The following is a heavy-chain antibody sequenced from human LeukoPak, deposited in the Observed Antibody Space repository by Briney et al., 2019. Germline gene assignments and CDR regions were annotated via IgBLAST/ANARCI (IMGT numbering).Heavy chain of an antibody. V-gene: IGHV1-2*02. CDR3: ARTIVGALSGAFDL. CDR1: GYTFTGYY. Sequence: ASVKVSCKASGYTFTGYYMHCVRQAPGQGLEWMGWINPNSGGTNYAQKFQGRVTMTRDTSISTAYMELSRLRSDDTAVYYCARTIVGALSGAFDLWGQGTMVTVSS. CDR2: INPNSGGT. J-gene: IGHJ3*01. D-gene: IGHD1-26*01.